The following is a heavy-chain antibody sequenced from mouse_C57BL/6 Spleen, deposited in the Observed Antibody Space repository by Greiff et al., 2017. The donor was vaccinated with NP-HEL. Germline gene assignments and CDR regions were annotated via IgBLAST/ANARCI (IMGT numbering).Heavy chain of an antibody. CDR3: AGPQAWFAY. V-gene: IGHV2-3*01. CDR2: IWGDGST. J-gene: IGHJ3*01. CDR1: GFSLTSYG. Sequence: VMLVESGPGLVAPSQSLSITCTVPGFSLTSYGVSWVRQPPGKGLEWLGVIWGDGSTNYHSAHISRLSISKDNSKSQVFLKLNSLQTDDTATYYCAGPQAWFAYWGQGTLVTVSA.